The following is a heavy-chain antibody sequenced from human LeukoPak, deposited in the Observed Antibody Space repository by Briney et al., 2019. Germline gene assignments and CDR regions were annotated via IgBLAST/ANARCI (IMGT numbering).Heavy chain of an antibody. Sequence: SETLSLTCAVYGGSFSGYYWNWIRQPPGKGLEWIGEINHSGSTNYNPSLKSRVTISVDTSKNQFSLKLSSVTAADTAVYYCARVRYDSSGYIYYYYYYYMDVWGKGTTVTVSS. CDR2: INHSGST. D-gene: IGHD3-22*01. CDR3: ARVRYDSSGYIYYYYYYYMDV. J-gene: IGHJ6*03. CDR1: GGSFSGYY. V-gene: IGHV4-34*01.